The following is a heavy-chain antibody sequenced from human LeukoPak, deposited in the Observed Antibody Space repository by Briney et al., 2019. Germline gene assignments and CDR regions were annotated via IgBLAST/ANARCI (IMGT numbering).Heavy chain of an antibody. CDR2: IYHTGDT. V-gene: IGHV4-30-2*01. CDR1: GGSISSGGYS. J-gene: IGHJ4*02. CDR3: ARGYDILTGYFSFDY. D-gene: IGHD3-9*01. Sequence: PSETLSLTCTVSGGSISSGGYSWSWIRQPPGKGLEWMGYIYHTGDTYYNPSLKSQITMSVDRSKNQFSLKLSSVTAADTAVYYCARGYDILTGYFSFDYWGQGTLVTVSS.